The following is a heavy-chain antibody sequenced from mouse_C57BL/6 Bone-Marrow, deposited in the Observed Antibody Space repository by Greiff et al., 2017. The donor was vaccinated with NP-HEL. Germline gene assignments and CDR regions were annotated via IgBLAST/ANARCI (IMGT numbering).Heavy chain of an antibody. Sequence: EVKLVESVAELVRPGASVKLSCTASGFNIKNTYMHWVKQRPEQGLEWIGRIDPANGNTKYAPKFQGKATITADTSSNTAYLQLSSLTSEDTAIYYCARGYYEVAWFAYWGQGTLVTVSA. CDR3: ARGYYEVAWFAY. D-gene: IGHD2-3*01. J-gene: IGHJ3*01. V-gene: IGHV14-3*01. CDR1: GFNIKNTY. CDR2: IDPANGNT.